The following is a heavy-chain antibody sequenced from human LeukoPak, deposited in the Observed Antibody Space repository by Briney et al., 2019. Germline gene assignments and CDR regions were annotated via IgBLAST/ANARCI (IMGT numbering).Heavy chain of an antibody. V-gene: IGHV3-23*01. CDR3: ARGHSSGWYYFDS. J-gene: IGHJ4*02. CDR2: IRGSGGTT. D-gene: IGHD6-19*01. CDR1: GFTFGIYA. Sequence: GGSLRLSCAVSGFTFGIYAMTWVRQAPGRGLEWVSTIRGSGGTTHFADSVKGRFTISRDNSGSTLYLQMNSPRAEDTAVYWCARGHSSGWYYFDSWGQGTLVTVSS.